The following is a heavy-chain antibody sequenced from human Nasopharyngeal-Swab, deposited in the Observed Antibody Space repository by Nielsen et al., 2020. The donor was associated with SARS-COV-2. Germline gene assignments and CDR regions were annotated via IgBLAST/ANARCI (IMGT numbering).Heavy chain of an antibody. Sequence: GSLRLSCTVSGGSISSYYWSWIRQPPGKGLEWIGYIYYSGSTNYNPSLKSRVTISVDTSKNQFSLKLSSVTAADTAVYYCARDRVAAGMDVWGKGTTVTVS. V-gene: IGHV4-59*01. CDR1: GGSISSYY. CDR2: IYYSGST. CDR3: ARDRVAAGMDV. J-gene: IGHJ6*03. D-gene: IGHD3-10*01.